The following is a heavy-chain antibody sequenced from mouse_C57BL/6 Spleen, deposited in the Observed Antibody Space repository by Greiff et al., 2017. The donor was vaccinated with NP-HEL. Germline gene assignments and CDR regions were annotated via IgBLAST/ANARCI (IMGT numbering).Heavy chain of an antibody. D-gene: IGHD1-1*01. J-gene: IGHJ1*03. CDR3: ARLYDYGSSYVYFDV. CDR2: IHPNSGST. Sequence: QVQLQQPGAELVKPGASVKLSCKASGYTFTSYWMHWVKQRPGQGLEWIGMIHPNSGSTNYNEKFKSKATLTVDKSSSTAYMQLSSLTSEDSAVYYCARLYDYGSSYVYFDVWGTGTTVTVSS. CDR1: GYTFTSYW. V-gene: IGHV1-64*01.